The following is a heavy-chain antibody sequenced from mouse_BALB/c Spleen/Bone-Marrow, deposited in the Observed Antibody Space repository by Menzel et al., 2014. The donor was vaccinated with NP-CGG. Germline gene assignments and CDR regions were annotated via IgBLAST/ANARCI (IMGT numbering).Heavy chain of an antibody. Sequence: EVQLQQSGAELVKPGASVKLSCTASGFNIKDTYMQWVKQRPEQGLEWIGRIDPANGNTKYDPKFQGKATITADTSSNTAYLQLSSLASEDTAVYYCARNDNYGAWLAYWGQGTLVTVAA. V-gene: IGHV14-3*02. CDR1: GFNIKDTY. CDR3: ARNDNYGAWLAY. D-gene: IGHD2-1*01. CDR2: IDPANGNT. J-gene: IGHJ3*01.